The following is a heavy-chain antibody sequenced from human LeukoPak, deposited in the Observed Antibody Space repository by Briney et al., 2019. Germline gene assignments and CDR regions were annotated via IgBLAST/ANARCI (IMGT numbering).Heavy chain of an antibody. Sequence: ASVKVSCKSSGYSFTAQDMHLVRQAPGRGLDWMGWINPNNGDTKYAQNFLGRAIMTRDTSTTTAYMELSSLRSDDTAVYFGRGHTRSADTAPFDFWGKGTLVSVSS. CDR3: RGHTRSADTAPFDF. V-gene: IGHV1-2*02. CDR1: GYSFTAQD. J-gene: IGHJ4*01. CDR2: INPNNGDT. D-gene: IGHD3-3*01.